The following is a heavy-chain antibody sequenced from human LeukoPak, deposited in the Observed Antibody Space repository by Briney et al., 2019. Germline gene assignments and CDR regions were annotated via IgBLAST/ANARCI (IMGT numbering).Heavy chain of an antibody. CDR2: ISNSGDRT. D-gene: IGHD6-13*01. CDR1: GFTFSSYA. Sequence: GGSLRLSCAASGFTFSSYAMNWVRQSPGKGLEWVSAISNSGDRTYYADSVKGRFTISRDNSKNTLYLQMNSLRAEDTAVYYCAKKTRLIAAAGPFDYWGQGTLVTVSS. V-gene: IGHV3-23*01. J-gene: IGHJ4*02. CDR3: AKKTRLIAAAGPFDY.